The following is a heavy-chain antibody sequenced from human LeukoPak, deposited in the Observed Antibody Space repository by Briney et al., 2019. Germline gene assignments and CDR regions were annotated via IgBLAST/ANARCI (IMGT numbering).Heavy chain of an antibody. CDR2: MNPNSGNT. CDR1: GYTFTSYD. CDR3: ARARRRAIDYYYYYYMDV. V-gene: IGHV1-8*01. J-gene: IGHJ6*03. D-gene: IGHD3-10*01. Sequence: ASVKVSCKASGYTFTSYDINWVRQATGQGLEWMGWMNPNSGNTGYAQKFQGRVTMTRNTSISTAYMEPSSLRSEDTAVYYCARARRRAIDYYYYYYMDVWGKGTTVTVSS.